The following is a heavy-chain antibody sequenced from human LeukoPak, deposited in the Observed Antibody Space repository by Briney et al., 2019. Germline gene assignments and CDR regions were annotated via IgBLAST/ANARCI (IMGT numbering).Heavy chain of an antibody. V-gene: IGHV1-18*01. Sequence: VASVKVSCKASGYTFTSYGISWVRQAPGQGLEWMGWISAYNGNTNYAQKLQGRVTMTTDTSTSTAYMELRSLRSDDTAVYYCARDYDILTGYSSVYFDYWGQGILVTVSS. J-gene: IGHJ4*02. D-gene: IGHD3-9*01. CDR3: ARDYDILTGYSSVYFDY. CDR1: GYTFTSYG. CDR2: ISAYNGNT.